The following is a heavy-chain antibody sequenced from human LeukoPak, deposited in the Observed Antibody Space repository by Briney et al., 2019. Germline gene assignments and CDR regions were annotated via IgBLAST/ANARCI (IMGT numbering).Heavy chain of an antibody. Sequence: SETLSLTCTVSGGSISSYYWSWIRQPPGKGLEWIGYIYTSGSTNYNPSLKSRVTISVDTSETRSTLKLSSVTAVDTAVYYCASGYSSSWYPSWGQGTLVTVSS. J-gene: IGHJ4*02. D-gene: IGHD6-13*01. CDR1: GGSISSYY. V-gene: IGHV4-4*09. CDR2: IYTSGST. CDR3: ASGYSSSWYPS.